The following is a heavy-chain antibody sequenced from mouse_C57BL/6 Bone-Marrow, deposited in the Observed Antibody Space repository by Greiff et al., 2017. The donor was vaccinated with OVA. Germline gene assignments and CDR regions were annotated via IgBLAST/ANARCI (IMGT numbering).Heavy chain of an antibody. J-gene: IGHJ2*01. V-gene: IGHV7-3*01. Sequence: EVMLVESGGGLVQPGGSLSLSCAASGFTFTDYYMSWVRQPPGKALEWLGFIRNKANGYPTEYSASVKGRFTISRENSQSILYLQMKALRAEDSATEYCARYWDGGVFDYWGQGTTLTVSS. D-gene: IGHD4-1*01. CDR2: IRNKANGYPT. CDR1: GFTFTDYY. CDR3: ARYWDGGVFDY.